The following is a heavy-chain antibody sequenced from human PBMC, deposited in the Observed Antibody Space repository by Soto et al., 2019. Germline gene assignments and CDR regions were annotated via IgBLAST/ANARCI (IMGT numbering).Heavy chain of an antibody. Sequence: GASVKVSCKASGYTDTTYGVSWVREAPGQGLEWMGWISAYNGDANYAQKFQGRVTMTTDTSTHTAYMELRSLRSDDTAVYYCGGVQNWNHAVDYWGQGTLVTVSS. CDR2: ISAYNGDA. D-gene: IGHD1-1*01. J-gene: IGHJ4*02. V-gene: IGHV1-18*01. CDR3: GGVQNWNHAVDY. CDR1: GYTDTTYG.